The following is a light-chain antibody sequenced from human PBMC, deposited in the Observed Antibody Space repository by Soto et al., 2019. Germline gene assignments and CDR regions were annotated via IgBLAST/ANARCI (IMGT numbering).Light chain of an antibody. CDR2: EVS. CDR3: SSYTNNTYV. J-gene: IGLJ1*01. V-gene: IGLV2-14*01. CDR1: SSDVGSYKY. Sequence: QSALTQPASVSGSPGQSITISCTGTSSDVGSYKYVSWYQQHPGKAPKLMIYEVSNRPSGVSNRCSGSKSGNTASLTISGLQAEDEADYYCSSYTNNTYVFGTGTKVTVL.